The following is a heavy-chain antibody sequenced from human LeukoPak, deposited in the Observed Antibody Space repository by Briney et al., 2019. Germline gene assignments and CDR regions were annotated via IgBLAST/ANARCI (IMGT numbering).Heavy chain of an antibody. CDR1: GYTFTSYY. J-gene: IGHJ3*02. D-gene: IGHD6-19*01. CDR3: ARDSGIAVAGTEAFDI. V-gene: IGHV1-18*04. Sequence: ASVKVSCKASGYTFTSYYMHWVRQAPGQGLEWMGWISAYNGNTNYAQKLQGRVTMTTDTSTSTAYMELRSLRSDDTAVYYCARDSGIAVAGTEAFDIWGQGTMVTVSS. CDR2: ISAYNGNT.